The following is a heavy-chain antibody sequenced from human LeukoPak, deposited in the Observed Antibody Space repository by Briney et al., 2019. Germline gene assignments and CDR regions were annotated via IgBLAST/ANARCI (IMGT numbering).Heavy chain of an antibody. V-gene: IGHV1-46*01. CDR2: INPSGGST. CDR1: GYTFTSYY. CDR3: ARDPRVVAATNYYYYGMDV. D-gene: IGHD2-15*01. Sequence: ASVKVSCKASGYTFTSYYMHWERQAPGQGLEWMGIINPSGGSTSYAQKFQGRVTMTRDTSTSTVYMELSSLRSEDTAVYYCARDPRVVAATNYYYYGMDVWGQGTTVTVSS. J-gene: IGHJ6*02.